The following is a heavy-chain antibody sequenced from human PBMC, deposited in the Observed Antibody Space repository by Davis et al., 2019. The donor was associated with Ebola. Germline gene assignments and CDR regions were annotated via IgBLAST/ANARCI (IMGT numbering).Heavy chain of an antibody. CDR2: INPSGGTT. D-gene: IGHD2-2*01. J-gene: IGHJ6*04. V-gene: IGHV1-46*01. CDR1: GYTFTSYY. CDR3: ARGVLRRGYCSSTSCYYYYYYGMDV. Sequence: ASVKVSCKASGYTFTSYYMHWVRQAPGQGLEWMGIINPSGGTTSYAHKFQGRVTVTRDTSTSTVYMELSSLRSEDTAVYYCARGVLRRGYCSSTSCYYYYYYGMDVWGKGTTVTVSS.